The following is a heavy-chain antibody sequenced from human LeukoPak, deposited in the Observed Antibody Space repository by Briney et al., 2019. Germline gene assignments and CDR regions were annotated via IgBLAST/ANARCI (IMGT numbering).Heavy chain of an antibody. V-gene: IGHV1-18*01. Sequence: ASVKVSCKASGYTFTNYAISWVRQAPGQGLEWMGWISAYNGNTNSAQKLQGRVTMTTDTSTNTAYMELRSLRFDDTAVYYCARKNDGLTGTRGAFDIWGQGTMVTVSS. CDR1: GYTFTNYA. D-gene: IGHD1-7*01. CDR2: ISAYNGNT. J-gene: IGHJ3*02. CDR3: ARKNDGLTGTRGAFDI.